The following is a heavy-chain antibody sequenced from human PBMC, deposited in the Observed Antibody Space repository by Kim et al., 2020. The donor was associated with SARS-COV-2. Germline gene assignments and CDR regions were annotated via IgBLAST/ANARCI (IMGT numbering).Heavy chain of an antibody. CDR1: GYSFTDYW. Sequence: GESLKISCQASGYSFTDYWIGWVRQMPGRGLEWMAIIYPRDSETRHSPSFQGHVSISADKSLTTAYLEWVSLKPSDTAIYYCAGRELYSAAWYRADLWGPGPGVTVSS. CDR3: AGRELYSAAWYRADL. D-gene: IGHD1-26*01. J-gene: IGHJ5*02. V-gene: IGHV5-51*01. CDR2: IYPRDSET.